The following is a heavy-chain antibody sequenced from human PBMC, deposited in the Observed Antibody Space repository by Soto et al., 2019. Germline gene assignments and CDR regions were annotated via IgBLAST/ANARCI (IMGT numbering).Heavy chain of an antibody. D-gene: IGHD6-6*01. J-gene: IGHJ6*02. Sequence: ASVKVSCKASGYTFTSYGISWVRQAPGQGLEWMGWISAYNGNTNYAQKLQGRVTMTTDTSTSTAYMELRSLRSDDTAVYYCARRITARYYYYGIDVWGQGTTVTVSS. CDR3: ARRITARYYYYGIDV. V-gene: IGHV1-18*01. CDR2: ISAYNGNT. CDR1: GYTFTSYG.